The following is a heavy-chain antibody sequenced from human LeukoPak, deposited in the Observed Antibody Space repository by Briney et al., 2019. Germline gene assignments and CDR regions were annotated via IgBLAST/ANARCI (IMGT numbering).Heavy chain of an antibody. V-gene: IGHV3-7*01. CDR2: IKKDGTEK. CDR1: GFTFSKFW. Sequence: GGSLRLSCSASGFTFSKFWMTWVRQAPGKGLEWVANIKKDGTEKYCVDSLKGRFTISRDNARNSLFLQLNSLRAEDTAVYYCATFSENYYVTGYFDSWGQGTLVTVSS. D-gene: IGHD1-26*01. CDR3: ATFSENYYVTGYFDS. J-gene: IGHJ4*02.